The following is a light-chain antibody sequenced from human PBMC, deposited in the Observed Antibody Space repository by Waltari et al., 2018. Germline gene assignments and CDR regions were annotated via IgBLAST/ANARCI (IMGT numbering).Light chain of an antibody. Sequence: SGRATQGVSSKLCWYQQIPGQAPRLLIYDASTRATAIPARFTAGGSVTEFTLSISSLQSEDFAVYYCQQYNQWPRTFGQGTKVEIK. CDR3: QQYNQWPRT. CDR1: QGVSSK. V-gene: IGKV3-15*01. J-gene: IGKJ1*01. CDR2: DAS.